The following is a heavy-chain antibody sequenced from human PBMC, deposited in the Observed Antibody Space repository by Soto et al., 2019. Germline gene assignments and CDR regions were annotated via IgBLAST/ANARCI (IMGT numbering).Heavy chain of an antibody. J-gene: IGHJ6*02. CDR3: ARLDYDWLYGMDV. CDR2: ISYSGST. Sequence: QVQLQESGPGLVKPSQTLSLTCTVSGGSISSGGYYWSWIRQHPGKGLEWIGYISYSGSTYYNPSIKSRVTISVDTYKIHFSLKLSSVTAADTAVYYCARLDYDWLYGMDVWGQGTTVTVSS. D-gene: IGHD3-16*01. CDR1: GGSISSGGYY. V-gene: IGHV4-31*03.